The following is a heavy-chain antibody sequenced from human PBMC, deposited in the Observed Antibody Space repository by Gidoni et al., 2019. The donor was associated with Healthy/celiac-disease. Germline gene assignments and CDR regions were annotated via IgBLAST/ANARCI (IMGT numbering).Heavy chain of an antibody. V-gene: IGHV3-30*18. D-gene: IGHD6-19*01. J-gene: IGHJ4*02. Sequence: QVQLVESGGGVVQPGRSLRLPCAASGFTFSSYGMHWVRQAPGKGLEWVAVISYDGSNKYYADSVKGRFTIARDNSKNTLYRQMNSLRAEDTAVYYCAKDSSSGWQYYFDYWGQGTLVTVSS. CDR2: ISYDGSNK. CDR3: AKDSSSGWQYYFDY. CDR1: GFTFSSYG.